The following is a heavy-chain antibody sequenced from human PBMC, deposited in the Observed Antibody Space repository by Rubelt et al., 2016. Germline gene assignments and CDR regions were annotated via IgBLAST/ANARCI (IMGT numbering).Heavy chain of an antibody. CDR2: GSGGST. D-gene: IGHD3-3*01. V-gene: IGHV3-23*01. Sequence: GSGGSTYYADSVKGRFTISRDNSKNTLYLQMNSLRAEDTAVYYCAKHRVGVVNTPIDYWGQGTLVTVSS. J-gene: IGHJ4*02. CDR3: AKHRVGVVNTPIDY.